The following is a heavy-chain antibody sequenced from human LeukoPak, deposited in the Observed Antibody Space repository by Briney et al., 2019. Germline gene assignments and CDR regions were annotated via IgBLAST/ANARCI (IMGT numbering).Heavy chain of an antibody. CDR1: GFTFSSYA. V-gene: IGHV3-23*01. Sequence: PGGSLRLSCAASGFTFSSYAMSWVRQAPGKGLEWVSAISGSGGSTYYADSVKGRFTISRDNSKNTLYLQMNSLRAEDTAVYYCAKDEGGYYYDSSGYYEVYWGQGTLVTVSS. CDR2: ISGSGGST. D-gene: IGHD3-22*01. J-gene: IGHJ4*02. CDR3: AKDEGGYYYDSSGYYEVY.